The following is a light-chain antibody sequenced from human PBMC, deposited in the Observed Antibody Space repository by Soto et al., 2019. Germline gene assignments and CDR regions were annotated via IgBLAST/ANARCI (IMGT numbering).Light chain of an antibody. CDR3: QQSYDMPWT. CDR2: AAD. Sequence: DIQMTQSPSSLSASVGDTVTITCRASQSITNYLTWFQQKPGKAPSLLIFAADNLQDGVPSRFSGSGSGRDFSLTISSLQPEDFATYYCQQSYDMPWTFGQGTKWIS. J-gene: IGKJ1*01. V-gene: IGKV1-39*01. CDR1: QSITNY.